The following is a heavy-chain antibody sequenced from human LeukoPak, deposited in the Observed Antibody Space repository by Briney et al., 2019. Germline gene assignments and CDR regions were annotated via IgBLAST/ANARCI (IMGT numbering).Heavy chain of an antibody. CDR3: ASSNWNYYNY. Sequence: PGGSLRLSCAASGFSFSSYWMSWVRQAPGKGLEWVANIKQDGSQKYYMDSVKGRFTISRDNAKNSLYLQMDSLRAEDSAVYYCASSNWNYYNYWGQGTLVSVST. J-gene: IGHJ4*02. V-gene: IGHV3-7*05. CDR1: GFSFSSYW. CDR2: IKQDGSQK. D-gene: IGHD1-20*01.